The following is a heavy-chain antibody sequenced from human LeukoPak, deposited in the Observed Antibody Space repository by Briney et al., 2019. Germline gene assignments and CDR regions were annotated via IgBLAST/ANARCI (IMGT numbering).Heavy chain of an antibody. J-gene: IGHJ5*02. CDR2: ISGSGGST. V-gene: IGHV3-23*01. CDR3: AKNIRGNPLAQGGSFGT. Sequence: PGGSLRLSCAASGFTFSSYAMSWVRQAPGKGLEWVSAISGSGGSTYYADSVKGRFTISRDNSKNTLYLQMNSLRAEDTAVYYCAKNIRGNPLAQGGSFGTWGQGTLVTVSS. CDR1: GFTFSSYA. D-gene: IGHD3-16*01.